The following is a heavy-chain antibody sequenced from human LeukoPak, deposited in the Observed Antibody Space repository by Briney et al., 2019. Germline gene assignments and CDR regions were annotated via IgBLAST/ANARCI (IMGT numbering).Heavy chain of an antibody. CDR2: ISSSSSFI. CDR1: GFTFSSYS. D-gene: IGHD4-11*01. CDR3: AREARLPTGGLAY. J-gene: IGHJ4*02. V-gene: IGHV3-21*01. Sequence: PGGSLRLSCAASGFTFSSYSMNWVRQAPGEGLEWVSSISSSSSFIYYADSVKGRFTISRDNAKNSLYLQMNILRAEDTAVYYCAREARLPTGGLAYWGQGTLVTVSS.